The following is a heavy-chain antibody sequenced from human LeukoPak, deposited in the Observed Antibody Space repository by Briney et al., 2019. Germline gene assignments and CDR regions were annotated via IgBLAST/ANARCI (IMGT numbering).Heavy chain of an antibody. CDR1: GFTFSSYA. CDR2: IGGGGYST. D-gene: IGHD2/OR15-2a*01. Sequence: PGGSLRLSCAASGFTFSSYAMCWVRQAPGKGLEWVSAIGGGGYSTYYADSVKGRFTISRDNSKNTLYLQMNSLRAEDTAAYYCAKDLSALVYGSFDSWGQGTLVTVSS. J-gene: IGHJ5*01. CDR3: AKDLSALVYGSFDS. V-gene: IGHV3-23*01.